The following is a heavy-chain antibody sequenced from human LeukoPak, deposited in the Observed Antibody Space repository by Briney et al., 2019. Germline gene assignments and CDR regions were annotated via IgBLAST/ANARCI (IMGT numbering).Heavy chain of an antibody. V-gene: IGHV3-66*01. D-gene: IGHD1-26*01. CDR3: ARDSAGTTGAGATLDY. CDR2: IYSGGST. J-gene: IGHJ4*02. Sequence: PGGSLRLSCAASGFTFTTHAMNWVRQAPGKGLEWVSVIYSGGSTYYADSVKGRFTISRDNSKNTLYLQMNSLRAEDTAVYYCARDSAGTTGAGATLDYWGQGTLVTVSS. CDR1: GFTFTTHA.